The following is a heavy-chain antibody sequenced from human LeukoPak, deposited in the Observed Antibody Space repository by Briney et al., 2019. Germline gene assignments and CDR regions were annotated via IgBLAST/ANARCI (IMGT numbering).Heavy chain of an antibody. D-gene: IGHD3-22*01. CDR1: GFTFSSYG. Sequence: GGSLRLSCAASGFTFSSYGMHWVRQAPGKGLEWVAVISYDGSNKYYADSVKGRFTISRDNSKNTLYLQVNSLRAEDTAVYYCARATYYYDSSGSVDYWGQGTLVTVSS. CDR3: ARATYYYDSSGSVDY. CDR2: ISYDGSNK. V-gene: IGHV3-30*03. J-gene: IGHJ4*02.